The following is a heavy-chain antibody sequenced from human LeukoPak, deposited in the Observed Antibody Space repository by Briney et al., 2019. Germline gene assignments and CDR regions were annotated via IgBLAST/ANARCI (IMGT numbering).Heavy chain of an antibody. D-gene: IGHD7-27*01. CDR1: GFPFSDYW. Sequence: GGSLRLSCAASGFPFSDYWMDWVRQAPGKGVEWVANINQDGRIQYYADSVRGRFIISRNNAKNSLYLQMYSLRAEDTAVYYCARPSPLTGDPHFDYWGQGTLVTVSS. J-gene: IGHJ4*02. CDR3: ARPSPLTGDPHFDY. V-gene: IGHV3-7*01. CDR2: INQDGRIQ.